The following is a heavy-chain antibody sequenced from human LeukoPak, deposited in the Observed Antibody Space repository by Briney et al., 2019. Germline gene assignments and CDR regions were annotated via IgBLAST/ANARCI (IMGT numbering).Heavy chain of an antibody. CDR3: ARDTIAAAGSDY. D-gene: IGHD6-13*01. J-gene: IGHJ4*02. Sequence: PSETLSLTCTVSGGSISSGDYYWSWIRQPPGKGLEWIGYIYYSGSTYYNPSLKSRVTISVDTSKNQFSLKLSSVTAADTAVYYCARDTIAAAGSDYWGQGTLVTVSS. CDR2: IYYSGST. V-gene: IGHV4-30-4*02. CDR1: GGSISSGDYY.